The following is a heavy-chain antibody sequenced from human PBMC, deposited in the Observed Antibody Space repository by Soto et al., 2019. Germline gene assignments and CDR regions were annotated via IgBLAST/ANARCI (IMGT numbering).Heavy chain of an antibody. Sequence: ASVKVSCKASGYTFTSYGISWVRQAPGQGGEWMGWISAYNGNTNYAQKLQGRVTMTTDTSTSTAYLELRSLISDDTAVYYCAGNYYDSSGYYWLDAWGQGTPVTVSS. CDR2: ISAYNGNT. CDR3: AGNYYDSSGYYWLDA. J-gene: IGHJ5*02. V-gene: IGHV1-18*01. CDR1: GYTFTSYG. D-gene: IGHD3-22*01.